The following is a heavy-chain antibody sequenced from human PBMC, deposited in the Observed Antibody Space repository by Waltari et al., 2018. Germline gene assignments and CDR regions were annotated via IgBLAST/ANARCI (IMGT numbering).Heavy chain of an antibody. D-gene: IGHD3-22*01. CDR2: INPIFGTA. V-gene: IGHV1-69*01. J-gene: IGHJ4*02. CDR1: GGTFSSYA. Sequence: QVQLVQSGAEVKKPGSSVKVSCQASGGTFSSYAIRWVRQAPGQGLEWMGGINPIFGTANYAQKVQGRGTITADESTSTAYMELSSLRSEDTAVYYCARFDSSEPRSLHFDYWGQGTLVTVSS. CDR3: ARFDSSEPRSLHFDY.